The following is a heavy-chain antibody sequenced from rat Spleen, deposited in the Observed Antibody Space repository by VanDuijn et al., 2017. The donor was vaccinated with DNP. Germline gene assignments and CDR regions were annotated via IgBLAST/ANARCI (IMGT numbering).Heavy chain of an antibody. J-gene: IGHJ3*01. D-gene: IGHD1-5*01. CDR1: GFTFNNYW. V-gene: IGHV5-19*01. Sequence: EVQLVESGGDLVQPGRSLKLSCVAFGFTFNNYWMYWIRQAPTKGLEWVALISPDGDRTYYRDSVKGRLTVSRNNAESTLHLQMDSLGSEDTATYYCATQGQLGITWFSSWGQGSLVTVSP. CDR2: ISPDGDRT. CDR3: ATQGQLGITWFSS.